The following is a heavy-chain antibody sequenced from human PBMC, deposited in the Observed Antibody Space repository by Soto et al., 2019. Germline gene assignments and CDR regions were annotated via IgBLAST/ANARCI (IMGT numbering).Heavy chain of an antibody. V-gene: IGHV6-1*01. J-gene: IGHJ5*02. CDR1: GDSVSSNTAS. D-gene: IGHD5-12*01. CDR2: TYFRSKWYN. Sequence: SQTLSLTCVISGDSVSSNTASWNWIRQSPSRGLEWLGRTYFRSKWYNDYAVSVKSRVTINPDTSNNQFSLQLNSVTPEGTAVYFCAKGDNLGPKTGYAFDPWGQGIMVTVSS. CDR3: AKGDNLGPKTGYAFDP.